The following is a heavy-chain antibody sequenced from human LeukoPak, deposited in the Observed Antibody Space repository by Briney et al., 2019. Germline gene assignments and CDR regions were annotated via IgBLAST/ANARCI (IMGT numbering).Heavy chain of an antibody. D-gene: IGHD2-2*01. CDR1: GGSVTSYYY. V-gene: IGHV4-34*01. J-gene: IGHJ5*02. CDR2: INHSGST. CDR3: ARRYSSTSRGNWFDP. Sequence: SETLSLTCTVSGGSVTSYYYWAWVRQPPGKGLEWIGEINHSGSTNYNPSLKSRVTISVDTSKNQFSLKLSSVTAADTAVYYCARRYSSTSRGNWFDPWGQGTLVTVSS.